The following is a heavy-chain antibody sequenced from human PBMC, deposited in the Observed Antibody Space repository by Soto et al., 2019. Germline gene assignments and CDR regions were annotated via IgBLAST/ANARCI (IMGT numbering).Heavy chain of an antibody. CDR1: GYTFTSYY. V-gene: IGHV1-46*01. J-gene: IGHJ6*02. D-gene: IGHD3-3*01. CDR2: INPSGGST. Sequence: ASVKVSCKASGYTFTSYYMHWVRQAPGQGLEWMGIINPSGGSTSYAQKFQGRVTMTRDTSTSTVYMELSSLRSEDTAVYYCAREIITIFGVVPNSAYGVDVWGQGTTVTVSS. CDR3: AREIITIFGVVPNSAYGVDV.